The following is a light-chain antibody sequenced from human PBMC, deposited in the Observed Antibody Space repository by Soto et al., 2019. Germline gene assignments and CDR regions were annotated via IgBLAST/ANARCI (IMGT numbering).Light chain of an antibody. Sequence: EIVMTRSPATLSVSPVERATLSCRASQNAGSNFAWYQQKPGQAPRLLIYGASTRATGIPPRFSSSGSGTEITRTISSLPSGDYSTYFCHQYNNWPRSTFGGGTKVEIK. V-gene: IGKV3-15*01. J-gene: IGKJ4*01. CDR1: QNAGSN. CDR2: GAS. CDR3: HQYNNWPRST.